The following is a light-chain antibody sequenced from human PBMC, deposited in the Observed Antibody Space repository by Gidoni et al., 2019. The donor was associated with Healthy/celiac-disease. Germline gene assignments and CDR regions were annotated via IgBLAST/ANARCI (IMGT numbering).Light chain of an antibody. V-gene: IGLV2-14*01. CDR1: SSDVGGYNY. J-gene: IGLJ1*01. Sequence: QSALTQPASVSGSPGQSNTISCTGTSSDVGGYNYVSWYQQHPGKAPKLMIYDVSNRPSGVSNRFSGSKSGNTASLTIFGLQAEDEADYYCSSYTSSSTLPYVFGTGTKVTVL. CDR2: DVS. CDR3: SSYTSSSTLPYV.